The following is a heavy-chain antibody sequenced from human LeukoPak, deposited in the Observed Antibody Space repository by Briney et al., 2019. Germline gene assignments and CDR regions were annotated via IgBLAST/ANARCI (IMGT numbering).Heavy chain of an antibody. D-gene: IGHD2-15*01. J-gene: IGHJ3*02. Sequence: SETLSLTCTVSGGSIISSDYHWGWVRQPPGKGLEWIGTISYSGNTDYNPSLRSRVTISVDTSNNQFSLRLGSVTAADTAVYHCARHCCSGPAKRVFDIWGQGAMVTVSS. CDR2: ISYSGNT. CDR1: GGSIISSDYH. CDR3: ARHCCSGPAKRVFDI. V-gene: IGHV4-39*01.